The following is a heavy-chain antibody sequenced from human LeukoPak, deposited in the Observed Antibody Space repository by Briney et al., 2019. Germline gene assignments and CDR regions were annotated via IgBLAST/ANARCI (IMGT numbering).Heavy chain of an antibody. Sequence: PSETLSLTCTVSGYSISSGYYWGWIRQPPGKGREWIGSMYRTGTTYYNPSLQSRATISIDTSKNQFSLKLSSVTAADTAVYYCARDRRAVAGPAFDYWGQGTLVTVSS. CDR2: MYRTGTT. CDR3: ARDRRAVAGPAFDY. J-gene: IGHJ4*02. CDR1: GYSISSGYY. V-gene: IGHV4-38-2*02. D-gene: IGHD6-19*01.